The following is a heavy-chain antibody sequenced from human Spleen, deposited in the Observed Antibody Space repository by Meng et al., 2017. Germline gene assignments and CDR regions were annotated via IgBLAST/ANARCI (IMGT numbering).Heavy chain of an antibody. D-gene: IGHD6-6*01. CDR2: MNPNSGDT. J-gene: IGHJ4*02. Sequence: QVQLVQPGAEVKMPGASVRVPCKASGYTFTDYYMQWVRQAPGQGLEWMGRMNPNSGDTKYAQKFQGSVTMTGYTSISTAYIELSRLTSHYTAVYYCAREGGSSSHFDYWGQGTLVTVSS. V-gene: IGHV1-2*06. CDR3: AREGGSSSHFDY. CDR1: GYTFTDYY.